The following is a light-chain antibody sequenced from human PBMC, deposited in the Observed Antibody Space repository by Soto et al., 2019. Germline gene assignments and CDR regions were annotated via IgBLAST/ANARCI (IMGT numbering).Light chain of an antibody. CDR3: QHYNSYSEA. CDR1: QTISSW. Sequence: DIQMTQSPSTLSGSVGDRVTITCRASQTISSWLAWYQQKPGKAPKLLIYKASTLKSGVPSRFSGSGSWTEFTHTISSLQPDDFASYYCQHYNSYSEAFGQGTKLDIK. J-gene: IGKJ1*01. V-gene: IGKV1-5*03. CDR2: KAS.